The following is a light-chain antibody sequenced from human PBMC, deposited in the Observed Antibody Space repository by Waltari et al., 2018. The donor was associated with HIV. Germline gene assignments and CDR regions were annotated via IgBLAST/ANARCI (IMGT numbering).Light chain of an antibody. J-gene: IGKJ1*01. V-gene: IGKV3-20*01. CDR2: DTS. CDR1: QSISSRS. Sequence: EIVLTQSPGTLSLSPGERATLSCRASQSISSRSLAWYQQKPGQAPRLLIYDTSSRATGIPDRFSGSGSGTDFTLTISRLEPEDVAVYNCQQYDNSPRTFGQGTKVEIK. CDR3: QQYDNSPRT.